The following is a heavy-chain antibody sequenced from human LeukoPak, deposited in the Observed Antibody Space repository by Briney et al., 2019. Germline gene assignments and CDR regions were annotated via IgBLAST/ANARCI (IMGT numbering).Heavy chain of an antibody. D-gene: IGHD4-17*01. Sequence: PGGSLRLSCEASGFSFSNYWMTWVRQAPGKGLEWVADINQNGGQSYYVDSVKGRFTISRDNAKNSLYLQMNSLRAEDTAVYYCATRNTTTVTTFDAFDIWGQGTMVTVSS. CDR3: ATRNTTTVTTFDAFDI. CDR1: GFSFSNYW. CDR2: INQNGGQS. V-gene: IGHV3-7*01. J-gene: IGHJ3*02.